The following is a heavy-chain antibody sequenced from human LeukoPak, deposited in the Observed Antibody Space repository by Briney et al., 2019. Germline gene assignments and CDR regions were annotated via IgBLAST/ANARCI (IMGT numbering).Heavy chain of an antibody. CDR2: IYYSGST. D-gene: IGHD2-15*01. Sequence: SETLSLTCTVPGGSISSSYYWGWIRQPPGKGLEWIGSIYYSGSTYYNPSLKSRVTISVDTSKNQFSLKLSSVTAADTAMYHCASGYDRVAPLDVWGQGTTVTVSS. CDR1: GGSISSSYY. V-gene: IGHV4-39*01. CDR3: ASGYDRVAPLDV. J-gene: IGHJ6*02.